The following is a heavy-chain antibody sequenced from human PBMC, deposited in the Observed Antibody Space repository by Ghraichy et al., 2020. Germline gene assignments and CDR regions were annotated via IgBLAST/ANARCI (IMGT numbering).Heavy chain of an antibody. V-gene: IGHV1-18*04. Sequence: ASVKDSSKASGYTFTSYGISWVRQAPGQGLEWMGWISAYNGNTNYAQKLQGRVTMTTDTSTSTAYMELRSLRSDDTAVYYCARDREPRGAIAVAFIDAFDIWGQGTMVTVSS. CDR1: GYTFTSYG. D-gene: IGHD6-19*01. CDR3: ARDREPRGAIAVAFIDAFDI. CDR2: ISAYNGNT. J-gene: IGHJ3*02.